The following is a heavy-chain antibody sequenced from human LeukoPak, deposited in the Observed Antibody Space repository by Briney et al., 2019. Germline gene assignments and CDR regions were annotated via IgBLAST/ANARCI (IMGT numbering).Heavy chain of an antibody. CDR2: IYHSGST. Sequence: SGTLSLTCAVSGGSISSSNWWSWVRQPPGKGLEWIGEIYHSGSTYCNPSLKSRVSISVDTSKNQFSLRLSSVTAADTAVYYCARTLTPLRTGFDYWGQGTLVTVSS. V-gene: IGHV4-4*02. CDR1: GGSISSSNW. CDR3: ARTLTPLRTGFDY. J-gene: IGHJ4*02. D-gene: IGHD4-11*01.